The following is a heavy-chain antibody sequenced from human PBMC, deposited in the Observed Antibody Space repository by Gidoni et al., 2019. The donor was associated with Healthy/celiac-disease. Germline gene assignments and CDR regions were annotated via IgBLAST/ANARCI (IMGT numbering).Heavy chain of an antibody. CDR2: ISSSISYI. CDR3: ARFPRGAIGYYYYYYYMDV. D-gene: IGHD3-10*01. CDR1: GFTVSSYS. J-gene: IGHJ6*03. Sequence: EVQLVESGGGLVKPGGSLRLSCAASGFTVSSYSMNWVRQAPGKGLEGVSYISSSISYIYYADSVKGRFTISRDNAKNSLYLQMNSLRAEDTAVYYCARFPRGAIGYYYYYYYMDVWGKGTTVTVSS. V-gene: IGHV3-21*01.